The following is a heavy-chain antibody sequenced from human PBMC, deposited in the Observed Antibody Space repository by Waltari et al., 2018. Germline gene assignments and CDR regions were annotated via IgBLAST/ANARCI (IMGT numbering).Heavy chain of an antibody. J-gene: IGHJ4*02. Sequence: EVQLLESGGGLVQPGGSLRLSCEVSGFTLPAHAISWVRQPPGKGLEWVSAITGIGNIHYADSVRGRFTISRDISQNTVFLQLSSLRAEDTALYYCARDVPPATAGTMFDYRGRGTLVTVSS. CDR1: GFTLPAHA. V-gene: IGHV3-23*01. D-gene: IGHD6-19*01. CDR2: ITGIGNI. CDR3: ARDVPPATAGTMFDY.